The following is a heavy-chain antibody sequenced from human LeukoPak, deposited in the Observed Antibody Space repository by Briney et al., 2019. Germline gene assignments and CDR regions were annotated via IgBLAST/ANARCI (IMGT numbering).Heavy chain of an antibody. Sequence: VASVKVSCKVSGYTLTELSMHWVRQAPGKGLEWMGGFDPEDGETIYAQKFQGRVTMTRNTSISTAYMELGSLRSEDTAVYYCARGRQYYYGSGTDWFDPWGQGTLVTVSS. V-gene: IGHV1-24*01. CDR1: GYTLTELS. J-gene: IGHJ5*02. CDR3: ARGRQYYYGSGTDWFDP. CDR2: FDPEDGET. D-gene: IGHD3-10*01.